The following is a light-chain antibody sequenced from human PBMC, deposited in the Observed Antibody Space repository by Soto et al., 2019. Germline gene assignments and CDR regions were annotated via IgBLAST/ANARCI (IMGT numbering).Light chain of an antibody. Sequence: QSALTQPASVSGSPGQSITISCTGTSSDVGSYNLVSWYQQHPGKAPKLMIYDVSNRPSGVSNRFSGSKSGNTASLTISGLQAEDEADYYCSSYTSTHTRWEFGGGTKLTVL. CDR2: DVS. V-gene: IGLV2-14*02. CDR3: SSYTSTHTRWE. CDR1: SSDVGSYNL. J-gene: IGLJ3*02.